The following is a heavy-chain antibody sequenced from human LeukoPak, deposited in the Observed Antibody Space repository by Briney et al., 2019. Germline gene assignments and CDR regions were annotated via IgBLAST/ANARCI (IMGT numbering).Heavy chain of an antibody. CDR3: ARDPYSGTYGDTYYYYMDV. Sequence: TGGSLRPSCAASGFTFSSYRMNWVRQAPGKGLEWVSYISSSSTIYYADSVKGRFTISRDNARNSLYLQMNSLRAEDTAVYYCARDPYSGTYGDTYYYYMDVWGKGTTVTISS. D-gene: IGHD1-26*01. CDR2: ISSSSTI. J-gene: IGHJ6*03. CDR1: GFTFSSYR. V-gene: IGHV3-48*04.